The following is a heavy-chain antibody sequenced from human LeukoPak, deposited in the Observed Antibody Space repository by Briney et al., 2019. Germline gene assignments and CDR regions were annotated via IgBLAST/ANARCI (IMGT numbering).Heavy chain of an antibody. V-gene: IGHV3-30*02. CDR3: ARLYGFGEFLYMDV. Sequence: PGGSLRLSCTASGFQFSRNGMHWVRQAPGKGLERVAFIRYDGTKTFYGGSVRGRFTISRDNSKNTLYLEMNSLRHEGTAVYSCARLYGFGEFLYMDVWGKGTTVTVSS. J-gene: IGHJ6*03. D-gene: IGHD3-10*01. CDR1: GFQFSRNG. CDR2: IRYDGTKT.